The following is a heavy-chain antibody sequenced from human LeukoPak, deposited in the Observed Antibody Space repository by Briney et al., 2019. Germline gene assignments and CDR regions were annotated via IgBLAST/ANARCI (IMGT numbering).Heavy chain of an antibody. V-gene: IGHV4-39*07. CDR2: IYYSGST. CDR3: ARDSGYYLY. CDR1: GGSISSSSYY. J-gene: IGHJ4*02. Sequence: SETLSLTCTVSGGSISSSSYYWGWIRQPPGKGLEWIGSIYYSGSTYYNPSLKSRVTISVDTSKNQFSLKLSSVTAADTAVYYCARDSGYYLYWGQGTLVTVSS. D-gene: IGHD3-22*01.